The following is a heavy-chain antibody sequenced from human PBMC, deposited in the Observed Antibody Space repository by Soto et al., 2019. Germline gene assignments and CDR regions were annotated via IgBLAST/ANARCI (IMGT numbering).Heavy chain of an antibody. CDR2: ISYDGSNK. Sequence: QVQLVESGGGVVQPGRSLRLSCAASGFTFSSYAMHWVRQAPGKGLEWVAVISYDGSNKYYADSVKGRFTISRDNSKNTLYLQMNSLRAEDTAVYYCARDTPYYYGSGSYYNVLSGYYYYGMDVWGQGTTVTVSS. V-gene: IGHV3-30-3*01. D-gene: IGHD3-10*01. J-gene: IGHJ6*02. CDR3: ARDTPYYYGSGSYYNVLSGYYYYGMDV. CDR1: GFTFSSYA.